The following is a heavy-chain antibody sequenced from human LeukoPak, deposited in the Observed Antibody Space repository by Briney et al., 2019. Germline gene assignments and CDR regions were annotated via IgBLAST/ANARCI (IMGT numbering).Heavy chain of an antibody. CDR1: GFTVSTNH. CDR3: ARTASGNYFEY. Sequence: GGSLRLSCAASGFTVSTNHTSWVRQAPGKGLEWVSVLYSGGITYDGDSVKGRFTISRDNSKNTLYPQMNSLRTEDTAVYYCARTASGNYFEYWGQGTLVTVS. J-gene: IGHJ4*02. V-gene: IGHV3-66*02. CDR2: LYSGGIT. D-gene: IGHD3-10*01.